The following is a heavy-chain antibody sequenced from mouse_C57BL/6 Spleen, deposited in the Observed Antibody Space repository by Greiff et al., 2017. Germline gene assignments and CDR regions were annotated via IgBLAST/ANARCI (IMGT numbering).Heavy chain of an antibody. J-gene: IGHJ2*01. D-gene: IGHD1-1*01. CDR2: INPSTGGT. V-gene: IGHV1-42*01. CDR1: GYSFTGYY. CDR3: ARWHYGSPFDY. Sequence: EVQLQQSGPELVKPGASVKISCKASGYSFTGYYMNWVKQSPEKSLEWIGEINPSTGGTTYNQKFKAKATLTVDKSSSTAYMQLKSLTSEDSAVYYCARWHYGSPFDYWGQGTTLTVSS.